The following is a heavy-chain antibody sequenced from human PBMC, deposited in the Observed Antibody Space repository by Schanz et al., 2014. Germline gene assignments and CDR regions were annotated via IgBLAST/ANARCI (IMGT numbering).Heavy chain of an antibody. CDR3: ARAKRFGDMDV. D-gene: IGHD3-10*01. J-gene: IGHJ6*02. Sequence: QVQLVQSGAEVKKPGSSVKVSCKASGGTFSSYTISWVRQAPGQGLEWMGWISAYNGHTDYAQKLQGRVALTTATTTSTADMELRSLRYNDTAVYYCARAKRFGDMDVWGQGTTVTVSS. CDR2: ISAYNGHT. CDR1: GGTFSSYT. V-gene: IGHV1-18*01.